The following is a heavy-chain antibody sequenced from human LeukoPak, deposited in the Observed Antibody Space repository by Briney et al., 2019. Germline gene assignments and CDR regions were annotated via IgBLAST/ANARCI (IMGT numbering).Heavy chain of an antibody. D-gene: IGHD2-2*01. CDR1: GGSISRYY. CDR3: ARDGCSSTSCYSDYYYGMDV. V-gene: IGHV4-59*01. Sequence: PSETLSLTCTLSGGSISRYYWTWIRQPPGKGLEWIGYIFSNGSTNYNPSLKSRVAISLDTSKRQFSLRLTSVTAADTAVYYCARDGCSSTSCYSDYYYGMDVWGQGTTVTVSS. CDR2: IFSNGST. J-gene: IGHJ6*02.